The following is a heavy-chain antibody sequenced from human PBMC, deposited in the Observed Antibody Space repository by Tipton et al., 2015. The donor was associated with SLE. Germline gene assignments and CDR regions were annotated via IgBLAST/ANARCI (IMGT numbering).Heavy chain of an antibody. V-gene: IGHV3-30*04. J-gene: IGHJ4*02. CDR3: ARDAYSSGWYDY. D-gene: IGHD6-19*01. CDR1: GFTFSSYA. Sequence: SLRLSCAASGFTFSSYAMHWVRQAPGKGLEWVAVISYDGSNKYYADSVKGRFTISRGNSKNTLYLQMNSLRAEDTAVYYCARDAYSSGWYDYWGQGTLVTVSS. CDR2: ISYDGSNK.